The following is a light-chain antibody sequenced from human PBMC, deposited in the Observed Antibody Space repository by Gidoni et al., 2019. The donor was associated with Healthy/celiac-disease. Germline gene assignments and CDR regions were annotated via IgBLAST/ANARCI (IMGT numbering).Light chain of an antibody. Sequence: IQMTQSPSSLSASVGDRVTITCRASKSISSYLNWYQQKPGKAPKLLIYAASSLQSGVPSRFSGSGSGTDFTLTISSLQPEDVATYYCQQSYSTPLTFGGGTKVEIK. CDR1: KSISSY. CDR3: QQSYSTPLT. J-gene: IGKJ4*01. V-gene: IGKV1-39*01. CDR2: AAS.